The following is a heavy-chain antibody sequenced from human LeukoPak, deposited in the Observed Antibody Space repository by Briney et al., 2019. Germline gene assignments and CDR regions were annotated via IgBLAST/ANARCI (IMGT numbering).Heavy chain of an antibody. CDR2: ISSSGSTI. Sequence: GGSLRLSCAASGFTFSSYSKNWVRHAPGKGLEWVSYISSSGSTIYYADSVKGRFTISRDNAKNSLYLQMNSLRAEDTAVYYCAELGITMIGGVWGKGTTVTISS. CDR1: GFTFSSYS. J-gene: IGHJ6*04. CDR3: AELGITMIGGV. D-gene: IGHD3-10*02. V-gene: IGHV3-48*04.